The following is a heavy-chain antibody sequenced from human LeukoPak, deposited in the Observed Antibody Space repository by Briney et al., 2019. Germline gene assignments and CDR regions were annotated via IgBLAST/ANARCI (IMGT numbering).Heavy chain of an antibody. CDR1: GFTFSSYG. D-gene: IGHD6-19*01. CDR3: AKDLSRSAVAGHDY. J-gene: IGHJ4*02. CDR2: IRYDGSNK. V-gene: IGHV3-30*02. Sequence: QPGGSLRLSCAASGFTFSSYGMHWVRQAPGKGLEWVALIRYDGSNKYYADSVKGRFTISRDNSKNTLYLQMNSLRAEDTAVYYCAKDLSRSAVAGHDYWGQGTLVTVSS.